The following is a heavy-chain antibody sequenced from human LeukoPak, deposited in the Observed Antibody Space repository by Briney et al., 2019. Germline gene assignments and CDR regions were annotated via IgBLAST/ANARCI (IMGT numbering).Heavy chain of an antibody. CDR1: GFTFSSYC. V-gene: IGHV3-23*01. CDR2: ISGSGGST. D-gene: IGHD2-15*01. Sequence: SGGSLRLSCAASGFTFSSYCMSWVRQPPGKGLEWVSAISGSGGSTYYADSVKGRFTISRDNSKNTLYLQMNSLRADDTAVYYCAKTWWATRAFDIWGRGTMVTVSS. CDR3: AKTWWATRAFDI. J-gene: IGHJ3*02.